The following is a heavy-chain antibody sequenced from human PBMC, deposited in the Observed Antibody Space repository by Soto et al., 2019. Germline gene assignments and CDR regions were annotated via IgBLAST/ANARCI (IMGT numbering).Heavy chain of an antibody. D-gene: IGHD1-26*01. CDR2: IISIFGTA. Sequence: QVQLVQSGAEVKKPGSSVKVSCKASGGTFSSYAISWVRQAPGQGLQWMGGIISIFGTADYAQKVQGRVTIPAEESTSTAYMELSSLRSEDTAVYYCASHSGSSPEGRYYYGMDVWGQGTTVTVSS. CDR3: ASHSGSSPEGRYYYGMDV. CDR1: GGTFSSYA. V-gene: IGHV1-69*12. J-gene: IGHJ6*02.